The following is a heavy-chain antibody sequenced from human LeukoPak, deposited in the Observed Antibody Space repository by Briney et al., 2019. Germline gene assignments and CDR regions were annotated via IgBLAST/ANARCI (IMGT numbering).Heavy chain of an antibody. V-gene: IGHV4-59*01. CDR2: IYYSGST. Sequence: PSETLSLTCTVSGGSISSYYWSWIRQPPGKGLEWIGYIYYSGSTNYNPSLKSRVTISVDTSKNQFSLKLSSVTAADTAVYYCAKDHYYDSSGGHHYWGQGTLVTVSS. CDR1: GGSISSYY. J-gene: IGHJ4*02. D-gene: IGHD3-22*01. CDR3: AKDHYYDSSGGHHY.